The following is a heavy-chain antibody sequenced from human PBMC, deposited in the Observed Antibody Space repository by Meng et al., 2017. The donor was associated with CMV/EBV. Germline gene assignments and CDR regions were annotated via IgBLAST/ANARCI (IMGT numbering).Heavy chain of an antibody. J-gene: IGHJ4*02. Sequence: SETLSLTCTVSGGSISSGDYYWSWIRQPPGKGLEWIGYIYYSGSTYYNPSLKSLVTISVDTSKNQYSLKLGSVTDADTAVYYCARDLGGSVHLHYWGQGTLVTVSS. CDR3: ARDLGGSVHLHY. V-gene: IGHV4-30-4*08. D-gene: IGHD3-10*01. CDR2: IYYSGST. CDR1: GGSISSGDYY.